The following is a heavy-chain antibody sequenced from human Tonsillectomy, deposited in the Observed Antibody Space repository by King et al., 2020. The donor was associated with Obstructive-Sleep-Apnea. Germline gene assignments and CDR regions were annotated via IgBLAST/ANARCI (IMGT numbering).Heavy chain of an antibody. CDR3: ARARRYCTGGGCYGGWYFDL. V-gene: IGHV3-49*03. Sequence: VQLVESGGDLVQPGRSLRLSCTASGFIFGDYAVNWFRQAPGKGLEWVGFIRSRAYGATTQYAASVKGGFSISRDDSKSIAYLQMNSLKTEDTAVDYCARARRYCTGGGCYGGWYFDLWGRGTLVTVSS. J-gene: IGHJ2*01. D-gene: IGHD2-15*01. CDR1: GFIFGDYA. CDR2: IRSRAYGATT.